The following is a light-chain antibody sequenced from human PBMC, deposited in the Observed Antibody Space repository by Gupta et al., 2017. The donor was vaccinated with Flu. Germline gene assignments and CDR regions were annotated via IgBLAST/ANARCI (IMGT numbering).Light chain of an antibody. Sequence: DIQMTQSPSSLSASLGDRVTITCRASQSINTSLNWYQQKAGKVPKLLVYAASSLQSGVPSRFSGSGSETDFTLTISSRQPEDFATYYCQQSDSHPQWTFGQGTKVEV. CDR2: AAS. CDR3: QQSDSHPQWT. J-gene: IGKJ1*01. CDR1: QSINTS. V-gene: IGKV1-39*01.